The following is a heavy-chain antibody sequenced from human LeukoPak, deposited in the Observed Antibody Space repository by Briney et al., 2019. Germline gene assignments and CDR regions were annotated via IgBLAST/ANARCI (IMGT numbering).Heavy chain of an antibody. CDR1: GFTFRNYG. Sequence: GGSLRLSCAASGFTFRNYGMNWVRQAPGKGLEWLSGISPRGGGTYYADSVKGRFTISRDNSKNTLFLQMNSLTAEDTAIYSCARPRLEYCSGGSCFDAFDIWGQGTMVTVSS. CDR3: ARPRLEYCSGGSCFDAFDI. J-gene: IGHJ3*02. D-gene: IGHD2-15*01. V-gene: IGHV3-23*01. CDR2: ISPRGGGT.